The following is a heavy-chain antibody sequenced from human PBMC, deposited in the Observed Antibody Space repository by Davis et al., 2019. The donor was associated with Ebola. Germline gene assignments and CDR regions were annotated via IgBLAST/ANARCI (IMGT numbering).Heavy chain of an antibody. D-gene: IGHD5-18*01. CDR2: INPNSGGT. CDR1: GYTFTGYY. Sequence: AASVKVSCKASGYTFTGYYIQWVRQAPGQGLEWVGRINPNSGGTNYAQKFQGRVTMTRDTSTSTVYMELSSLRSEDTAVYYCATGQWRLWLIYWGQGTLVTVSS. J-gene: IGHJ4*02. CDR3: ATGQWRLWLIY. V-gene: IGHV1-2*06.